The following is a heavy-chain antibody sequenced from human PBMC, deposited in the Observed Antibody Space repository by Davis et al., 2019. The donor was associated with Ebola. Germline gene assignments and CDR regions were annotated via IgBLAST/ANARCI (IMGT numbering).Heavy chain of an antibody. CDR2: ISGSGGST. Sequence: GESLKISCAASGFTFSNAWMSWVRQAPGKGLEWVSAISGSGGSTYYADSVKGRFTISRDNSKNTLYLQMNSLRAEDTAVYYCAKDMYSSSWYDYWGQGTLVTVSS. V-gene: IGHV3-23*01. CDR1: GFTFSNAW. CDR3: AKDMYSSSWYDY. D-gene: IGHD6-13*01. J-gene: IGHJ4*02.